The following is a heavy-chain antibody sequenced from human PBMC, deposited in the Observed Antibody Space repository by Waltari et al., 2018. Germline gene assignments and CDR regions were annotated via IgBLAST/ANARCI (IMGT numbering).Heavy chain of an antibody. CDR2: IIPIFGTA. CDR3: AVEVSPPGIAAAGRGD. CDR1: GGTFSSYA. J-gene: IGHJ4*02. V-gene: IGHV1-69*13. D-gene: IGHD6-13*01. Sequence: QVQLVQSGAEVKKPGSSVKVSCKASGGTFSSYAISWVRQAPGQGLEWMGGIIPIFGTANDAQKFQGRVTITADESTSTAYMELSSLRSEDTAVYYCAVEVSPPGIAAAGRGDWGQGTLVTVSS.